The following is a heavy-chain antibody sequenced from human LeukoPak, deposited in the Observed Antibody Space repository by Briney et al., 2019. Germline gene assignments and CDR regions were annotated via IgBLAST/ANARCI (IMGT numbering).Heavy chain of an antibody. D-gene: IGHD2-15*01. CDR2: IYTSGST. CDR3: ARETRSCGSLLRGNWFDP. J-gene: IGHJ5*02. CDR1: GGSISSGSYY. Sequence: SETLSLTCTVSGGSISSGSYYWTWIRQPAGKGLEWIGRIYTSGSTNYNPSLKSRVTKSVDTSKNQFSLKLSSVTAADTAVYYCARETRSCGSLLRGNWFDPWGQGTLVTVSS. V-gene: IGHV4-61*02.